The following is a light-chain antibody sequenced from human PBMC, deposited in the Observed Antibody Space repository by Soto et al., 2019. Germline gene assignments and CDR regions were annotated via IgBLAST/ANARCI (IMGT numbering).Light chain of an antibody. Sequence: SALAPASSLSGAPGQAVSISRPGTSSDVGTYNLVSWYQHHPGKAPKLMIYDVTKRPSGVSNRFSGSKSGNTASLTISGLQAEDEADYYCCSYAGSSTVYVFGTGTKVTVL. J-gene: IGLJ1*01. V-gene: IGLV2-23*02. CDR2: DVT. CDR1: SSDVGTYNL. CDR3: CSYAGSSTVYV.